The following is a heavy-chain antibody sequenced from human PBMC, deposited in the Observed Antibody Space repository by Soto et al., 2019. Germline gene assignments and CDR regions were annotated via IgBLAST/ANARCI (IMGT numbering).Heavy chain of an antibody. J-gene: IGHJ4*02. D-gene: IGHD6-19*01. CDR2: IFDSGTT. CDR1: GGSISSGGYY. CDR3: ASQASGWYPDY. V-gene: IGHV4-31*03. Sequence: QVQLQESGPGLVKPSQTLSLTCTVSGGSISSGGYYWSWLRQHPGKGLEWIGYIFDSGTTYYNPSLKSRVTISVDQSKSHLSLRLTSVTATDTAVYYCASQASGWYPDYWGQGTLVTVSS.